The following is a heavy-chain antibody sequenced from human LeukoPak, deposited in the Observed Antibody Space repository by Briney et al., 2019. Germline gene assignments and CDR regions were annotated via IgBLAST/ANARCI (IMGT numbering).Heavy chain of an antibody. Sequence: KTGGSLRLSCAASGFTFSDYYMNWIRQAPGKGLEWVSYISSSGSTIYYADSVKGRFTISRDNAKNSLYLQMNSLRAEDTAVYYCVRGPTILGIALYWKAFDIWGQGTMVTVSS. D-gene: IGHD7-27*01. V-gene: IGHV3-11*01. CDR3: VRGPTILGIALYWKAFDI. CDR2: ISSSGSTI. J-gene: IGHJ3*02. CDR1: GFTFSDYY.